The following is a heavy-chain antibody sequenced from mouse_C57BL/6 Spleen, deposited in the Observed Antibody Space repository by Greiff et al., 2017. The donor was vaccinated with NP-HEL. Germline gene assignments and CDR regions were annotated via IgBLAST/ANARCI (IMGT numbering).Heavy chain of an antibody. Sequence: EVQLQQSGAELVRPGASVKLSCTASGFNIKDDYMHWVKQRPEQGLEWIGWIDPENGDTEYASKFQGKATITADTSSNTAYLQRSSLTSEDTAVYYCTTLYGNRFAYWGQGTLVTVSA. J-gene: IGHJ3*01. CDR3: TTLYGNRFAY. CDR1: GFNIKDDY. D-gene: IGHD2-1*01. CDR2: IDPENGDT. V-gene: IGHV14-4*01.